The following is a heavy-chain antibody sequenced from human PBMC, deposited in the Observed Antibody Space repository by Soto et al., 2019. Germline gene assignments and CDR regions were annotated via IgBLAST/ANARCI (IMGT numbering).Heavy chain of an antibody. J-gene: IGHJ4*02. Sequence: SETLSLTCTVSGGSITSYYWNWIRRPPGKGLEWIAYTHYSGYTNYDPSLKSRVTISVDTSKNQFSLNLTSVTAADTALYYCAGGQGVFFPFDYWGQGTLVTVSS. V-gene: IGHV4-59*01. CDR3: AGGQGVFFPFDY. CDR1: GGSITSYY. CDR2: THYSGYT.